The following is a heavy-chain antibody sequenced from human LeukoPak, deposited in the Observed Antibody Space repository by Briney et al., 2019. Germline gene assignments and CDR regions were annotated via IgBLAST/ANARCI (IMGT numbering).Heavy chain of an antibody. CDR3: ARQRGKMRYFDFVALDY. CDR1: GGSFSGYY. CDR2: INHSGST. J-gene: IGHJ4*02. D-gene: IGHD3-9*01. Sequence: SETLSLTCAVYGGSFSGYYWSWIRQPPGKGLEWIGEINHSGSTNYNPSLKSRVTISVDTSNNQFFLKLNSVTAADTAVYYCARQRGKMRYFDFVALDYWGQGTLVTVSS. V-gene: IGHV4-34*01.